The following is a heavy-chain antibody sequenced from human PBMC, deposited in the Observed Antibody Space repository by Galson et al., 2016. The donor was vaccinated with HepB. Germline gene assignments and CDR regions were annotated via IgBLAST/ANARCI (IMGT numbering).Heavy chain of an antibody. CDR3: ARGSDVTCRGGDCTLDY. CDR1: GYTFTSHS. J-gene: IGHJ4*02. D-gene: IGHD2-21*02. V-gene: IGHV1-3*01. CDR2: INGGNGNT. Sequence: SVKVSCKASGYTFTSHSIHWVRQAPGQSLEWMGWINGGNGNTKFSHKFQGRVSFTSDTSASTAYMELSSLRSEDTAVFYCARGSDVTCRGGDCTLDYWGQGTLVTVSS.